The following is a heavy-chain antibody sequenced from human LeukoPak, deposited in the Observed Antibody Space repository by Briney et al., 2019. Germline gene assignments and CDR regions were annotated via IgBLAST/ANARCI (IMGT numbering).Heavy chain of an antibody. D-gene: IGHD3-10*01. CDR2: IYYSGST. V-gene: IGHV4-39*07. CDR1: GGSISSSSYY. J-gene: IGHJ4*02. CDR3: ARGMRSYYGSGPVDY. Sequence: PSETLSLTCTVSGGSISSSSYYWGWIRQPPGKGLEWIGGIYYSGSTYYNPSLQSRVTMSVDTSKKQFSLKLSSVTAADTAVYYCARGMRSYYGSGPVDYWGQGTLVTVSS.